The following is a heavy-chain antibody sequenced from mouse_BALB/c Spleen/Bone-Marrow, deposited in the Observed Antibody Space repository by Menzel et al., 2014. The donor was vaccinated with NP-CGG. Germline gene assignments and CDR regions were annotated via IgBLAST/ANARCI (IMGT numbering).Heavy chain of an antibody. J-gene: IGHJ2*01. CDR3: ARDAGRGNFDY. CDR1: GFTFSDFY. V-gene: IGHV7-1*02. Sequence: EVQLQQSGGGLVQPGGSLRLSCATSGFTFSDFYMEWVRQPPGKRLEWIAASRNRRNDYTTEYSASVKGRFIVSRDTSQSILYLQMNALRAEDTAIYYCARDAGRGNFDYWGQGTTLTVSS. D-gene: IGHD4-1*01. CDR2: SRNRRNDYTT.